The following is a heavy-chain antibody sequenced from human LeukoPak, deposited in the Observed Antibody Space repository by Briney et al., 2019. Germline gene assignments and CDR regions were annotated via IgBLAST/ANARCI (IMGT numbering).Heavy chain of an antibody. V-gene: IGHV4-38-2*02. CDR1: GGSISSGYY. CDR3: ARGDPSDFWSGSLYYFDY. Sequence: SETLSLTCTVSGGSISSGYYWGWIRQPPGKGLEWIGSIYHSGSTYYNPSLKSRVTISVDTSKNQFSLKLSSVTAADTAVYYCARGDPSDFWSGSLYYFDYWGQGTLVTVSS. CDR2: IYHSGST. J-gene: IGHJ4*02. D-gene: IGHD3-3*01.